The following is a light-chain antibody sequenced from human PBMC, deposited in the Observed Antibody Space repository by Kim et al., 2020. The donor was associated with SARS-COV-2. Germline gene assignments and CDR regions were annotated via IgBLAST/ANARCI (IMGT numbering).Light chain of an antibody. J-gene: IGKJ5*01. CDR3: QQRSSWPGT. V-gene: IGKV3-11*01. CDR2: GAS. CDR1: QSVSSY. Sequence: FSPGESATLSCRASQSVSSYLAWYQQKPGQAPRLLIYGASNRATGIPARFSGSGSETDFTLTISSLEPEDLAVYYCQQRSSWPGTFGQGTRLEIK.